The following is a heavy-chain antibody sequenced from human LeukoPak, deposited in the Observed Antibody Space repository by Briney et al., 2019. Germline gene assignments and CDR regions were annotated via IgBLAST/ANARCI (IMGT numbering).Heavy chain of an antibody. CDR3: ARDRRSWFDP. CDR1: GGTLSSYA. Sequence: GASVKVSCKASGGTLSSYAISWVRQAPGQGLEWMGGIIPIFGTANYAQKFQGRVTITADESTSTAYMELSSLRSEDTAVYYCARDRRSWFDPWGQGTLVTVSS. CDR2: IIPIFGTA. V-gene: IGHV1-69*13. J-gene: IGHJ5*02.